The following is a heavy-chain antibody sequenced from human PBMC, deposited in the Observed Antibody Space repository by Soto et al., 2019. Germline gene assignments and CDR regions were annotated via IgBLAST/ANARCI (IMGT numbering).Heavy chain of an antibody. CDR2: IKQDGSET. Sequence: EVQLVESGGGWVQPGGSLRLSCVGSGFTFNNYWMSWVRQAPGKGLEWLANIKQDGSETYYVDSVKGRFTISRYNAKSSLYLQMTSLRGEDTAMYYCARAPVHTGEVSSCWGQGTLVTVSS. D-gene: IGHD1-26*01. CDR3: ARAPVHTGEVSSC. J-gene: IGHJ4*02. V-gene: IGHV3-7*01. CDR1: GFTFNNYW.